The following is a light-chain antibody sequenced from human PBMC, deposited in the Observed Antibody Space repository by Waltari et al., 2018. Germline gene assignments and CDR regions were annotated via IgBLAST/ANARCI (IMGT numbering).Light chain of an antibody. CDR1: QSISSC. CDR2: DAS. CDR3: LHYNNWPPIT. Sequence: DIQMTQSPSTLSSSVGDRVTITCRASQSISSCLAWFQQKPGKAPKLLIYDASSLQSGVTSRFSGSGSGTDFTLTISSLQPDDFATYYCLHYNNWPPITFGQGTRLEIK. J-gene: IGKJ5*01. V-gene: IGKV1-5*01.